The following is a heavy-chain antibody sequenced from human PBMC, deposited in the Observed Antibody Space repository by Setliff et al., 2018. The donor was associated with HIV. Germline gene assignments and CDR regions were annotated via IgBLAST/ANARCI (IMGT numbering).Heavy chain of an antibody. CDR1: GYTFIGHY. D-gene: IGHD1-1*01. Sequence: GASVKVSCKASGYTFIGHYIHWVRQAPGQGLEWMGWINPNSGDTKYAQKFQDRVSLTRDTSLSTAYMELSSLTSDDTAIYYCARQLSNSFDYWGQGTLVTSPQ. J-gene: IGHJ4*02. CDR2: INPNSGDT. V-gene: IGHV1-2*02. CDR3: ARQLSNSFDY.